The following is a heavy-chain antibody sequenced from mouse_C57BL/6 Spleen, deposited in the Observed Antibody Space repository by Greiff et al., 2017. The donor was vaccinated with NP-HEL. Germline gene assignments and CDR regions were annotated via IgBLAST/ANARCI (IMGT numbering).Heavy chain of an antibody. CDR1: GYTFTDYN. J-gene: IGHJ2*01. CDR3: ARGNYGSSPYFDY. CDR2: INPNNGGT. Sequence: EVKLQQSGPELVKPGASVKMSCKASGYTFTDYNMHWVKQSHGKSLEWIGYINPNNGGTSYNQKFKGKATLTVNKSSSTAYMELRSLTSEDSAVYYCARGNYGSSPYFDYWGQGTTLTVSS. D-gene: IGHD1-1*01. V-gene: IGHV1-22*01.